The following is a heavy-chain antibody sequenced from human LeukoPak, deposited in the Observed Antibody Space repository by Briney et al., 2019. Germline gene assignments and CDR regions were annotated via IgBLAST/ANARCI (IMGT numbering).Heavy chain of an antibody. D-gene: IGHD3-22*01. CDR1: GGTFSSYA. CDR3: AREGYYDSSGYNHNWFDP. Sequence: GASVKVSCKASGGTFSSYAISWVRQASGQGLEWMGGIIPIFGTANYAQKFQGRVTITADESTSTAYMELSSLRSEDTAVYYCAREGYYDSSGYNHNWFDPWGQGTLVTVSS. CDR2: IIPIFGTA. J-gene: IGHJ5*02. V-gene: IGHV1-69*13.